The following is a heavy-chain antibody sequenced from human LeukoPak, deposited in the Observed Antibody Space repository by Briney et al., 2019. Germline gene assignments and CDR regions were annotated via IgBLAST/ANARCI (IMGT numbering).Heavy chain of an antibody. Sequence: PSETLSLTCTVSGGSISSSYWSWIRQPPGKGLEWIGYIYYTGTTNYNPSLKSRITISVDTSKNQFSLKLSSVTAADTAVYYCARLKGYSSGWYPSYYFDYWGQGTLVTVSS. J-gene: IGHJ4*02. CDR2: IYYTGTT. V-gene: IGHV4-59*08. CDR3: ARLKGYSSGWYPSYYFDY. CDR1: GGSISSSY. D-gene: IGHD6-19*01.